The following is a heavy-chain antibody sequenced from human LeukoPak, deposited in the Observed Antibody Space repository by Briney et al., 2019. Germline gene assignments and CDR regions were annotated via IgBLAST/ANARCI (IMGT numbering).Heavy chain of an antibody. V-gene: IGHV4-34*01. Sequence: SETLSLTCAVYGGSFSGYYWSWIRQPPGKGLEWIGEINHSGSTNYNPSLKSRVTISVDTSKNQFSLKLSSVTAADTAVYYCARGRKDTMDRGVIMPIKRYNWFDPWGQGTLVTVSS. J-gene: IGHJ5*02. CDR3: ARGRKDTMDRGVIMPIKRYNWFDP. D-gene: IGHD3-10*01. CDR2: INHSGST. CDR1: GGSFSGYY.